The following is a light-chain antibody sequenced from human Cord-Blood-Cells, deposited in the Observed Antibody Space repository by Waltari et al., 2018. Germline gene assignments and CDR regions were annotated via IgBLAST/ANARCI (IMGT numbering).Light chain of an antibody. CDR2: WTA. Sequence: DIVMTQSPDSLAVSLGESATINCKSSQSVLYSSNNKNYLAWYQQQPGQPPKLLIYWTATRESGVPDRFSGSGSGTDFTLTISSLQAEDVAVYYCQQYYSTPWTFGQGTKVEIK. CDR3: QQYYSTPWT. J-gene: IGKJ1*01. V-gene: IGKV4-1*01. CDR1: QSVLYSSNNKNY.